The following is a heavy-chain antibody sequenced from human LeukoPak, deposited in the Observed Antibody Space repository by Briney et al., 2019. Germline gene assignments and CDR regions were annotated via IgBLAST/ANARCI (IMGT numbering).Heavy chain of an antibody. CDR3: ARVFPYCSSTSCYYYGMDV. J-gene: IGHJ6*02. CDR2: ISAYNGNT. V-gene: IGHV1-18*01. D-gene: IGHD2-2*01. CDR1: GYTFTSYG. Sequence: ASVKVSCKASGYTFTSYGISWVRQAPGQGLEWMGWISAYNGNTNYAQKLQGRVTMTTDTSTSTAYMELRSLRSDDTAVYYCARVFPYCSSTSCYYYGMDVWGQGTTVTVSS.